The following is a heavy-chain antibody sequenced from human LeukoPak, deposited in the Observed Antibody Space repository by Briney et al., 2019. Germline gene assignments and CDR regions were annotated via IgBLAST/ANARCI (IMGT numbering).Heavy chain of an antibody. CDR2: IYYSGIT. J-gene: IGHJ3*02. CDR3: ARVDLQNAFDI. D-gene: IGHD3/OR15-3a*01. CDR1: GGSISATGYF. Sequence: SETLSLTCTVSGGSISATGYFWGWIHQPPGKGLEWIGSIYYSGITHYDPSLKSRVTISVDTSKNQFSLKLSSVTAADTAVYYCARVDLQNAFDIWGQGTVVTVSS. V-gene: IGHV4-39*07.